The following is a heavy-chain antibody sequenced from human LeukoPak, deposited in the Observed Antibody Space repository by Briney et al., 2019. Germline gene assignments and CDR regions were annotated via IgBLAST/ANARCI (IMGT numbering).Heavy chain of an antibody. D-gene: IGHD5-18*01. CDR1: GFTFSNYA. CDR3: ARGENNYGYYYFDY. Sequence: GGSLRLSCAASGFTFSNYAMHWVRQAPGKGLEWVTFIRYDGSNKYYAESVKGRFTISRDNSKNTLYLQMSSLRAEDTAVYYCARGENNYGYYYFDYWGQGTLVTVSS. J-gene: IGHJ4*02. CDR2: IRYDGSNK. V-gene: IGHV3-30*02.